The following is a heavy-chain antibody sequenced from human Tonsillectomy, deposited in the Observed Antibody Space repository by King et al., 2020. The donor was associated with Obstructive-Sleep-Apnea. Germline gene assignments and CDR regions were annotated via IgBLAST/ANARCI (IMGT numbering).Heavy chain of an antibody. D-gene: IGHD5-18*01. Sequence: LQLQESGPGLVKPSETLSLTCTVSGDSISSNSYWAWIRQPPGKGLEWIGHIYYSGSTYYNPSLTRRVTISVDTSKNQFSLELNSVTAADTAVYYCARADRNIAMGLFDYWGQGTLVTVSS. CDR1: GDSISSNSY. CDR2: IYYSGST. CDR3: ARADRNIAMGLFDY. V-gene: IGHV4-39*07. J-gene: IGHJ4*02.